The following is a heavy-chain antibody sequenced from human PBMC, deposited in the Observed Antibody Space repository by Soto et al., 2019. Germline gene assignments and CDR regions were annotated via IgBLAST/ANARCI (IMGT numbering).Heavy chain of an antibody. CDR1: GFTFSSYS. V-gene: IGHV3-21*01. CDR2: ISSSSSYI. Sequence: GGSLRLSCAASGFTFSSYSMNWVRQAPGKGLEWVSSISSSSSYIYYADSVKGRFTISRDNAKNSLYLQMNSLRAEDTAVYYCAFSRGGYYSFDYWGQGTLVTVSS. J-gene: IGHJ4*02. CDR3: AFSRGGYYSFDY. D-gene: IGHD3-3*01.